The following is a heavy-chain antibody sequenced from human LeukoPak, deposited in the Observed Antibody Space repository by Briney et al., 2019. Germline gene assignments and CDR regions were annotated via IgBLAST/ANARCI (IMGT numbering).Heavy chain of an antibody. CDR1: GYTFTGYY. D-gene: IGHD4-23*01. Sequence: ASVKVSCKASGYTFTGYYTHWVRQAPGQGLEWMGRINPNSGGTNYAQKFQGRVTMTRDTSISTAYMELSRLRSDDTAVYYCARDFPPRDDYGGNFDYWGQGTLVTVSS. CDR3: ARDFPPRDDYGGNFDY. CDR2: INPNSGGT. V-gene: IGHV1-2*06. J-gene: IGHJ4*02.